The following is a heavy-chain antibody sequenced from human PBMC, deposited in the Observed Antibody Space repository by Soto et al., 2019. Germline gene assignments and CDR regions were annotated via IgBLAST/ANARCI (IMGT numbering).Heavy chain of an antibody. V-gene: IGHV3-30*18. D-gene: IGHD3-22*01. CDR1: GFTFSSYG. Sequence: VQLVESGGGVVQPGRSLRLSCAASGFTFSSYGMHWVRQAPGKGLEWVAVISYDGSNKYYADSVKGRFTISRDNSKNTLYLQMNSMRAEDTAVYYCAKETSEGRYYYDSSGYIDYWGQGTLVTVSS. J-gene: IGHJ4*02. CDR2: ISYDGSNK. CDR3: AKETSEGRYYYDSSGYIDY.